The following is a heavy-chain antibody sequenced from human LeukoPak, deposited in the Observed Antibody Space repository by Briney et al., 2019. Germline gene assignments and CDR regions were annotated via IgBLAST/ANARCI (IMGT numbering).Heavy chain of an antibody. CDR3: ARDIYSYGYGDDYAMDV. D-gene: IGHD5-18*01. CDR2: VSYDGSNK. J-gene: IGHJ6*02. Sequence: GRSLRLSCAASGCTFSIYAQHWVRQAPGKGLDWVAVVSYDGSNKFYADSVKGRFTISRDNSKNTQYLQMNSLRTEDTAVYYCARDIYSYGYGDDYAMDVWGQGTTVTVSS. V-gene: IGHV3-30-3*01. CDR1: GCTFSIYA.